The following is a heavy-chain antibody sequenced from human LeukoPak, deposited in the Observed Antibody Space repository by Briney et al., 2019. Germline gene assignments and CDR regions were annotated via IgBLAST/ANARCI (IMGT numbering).Heavy chain of an antibody. V-gene: IGHV3-13*01. J-gene: IGHJ6*03. CDR2: IGTASDT. CDR1: GFTFSSFD. Sequence: PGESLRLSCAASGFTFSSFDMPSVRQPTGQGLEWVSTIGTASDTYYPGSVEGRFTLSRDNAKNSLYLQMNSLTAGDTAVYYCARGPPRGKYYYMDVWGKGTTVTVSS. D-gene: IGHD1-1*01. CDR3: ARGPPRGKYYYMDV.